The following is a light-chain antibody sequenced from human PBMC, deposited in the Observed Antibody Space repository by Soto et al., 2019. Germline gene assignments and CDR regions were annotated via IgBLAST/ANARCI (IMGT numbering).Light chain of an antibody. CDR2: GAS. V-gene: IGKV3-20*01. CDR1: QSVSNNY. J-gene: IGKJ1*01. Sequence: ESVLTQAPGTLALYAGERATLSCRASQSVSNNYLAWYQQKPGQAPRLLIYGASNRATGIPDRFSGSGSGTDFTLTISRLEPEDFAVYYCQQYGRSGTFGQGTKVDIK. CDR3: QQYGRSGT.